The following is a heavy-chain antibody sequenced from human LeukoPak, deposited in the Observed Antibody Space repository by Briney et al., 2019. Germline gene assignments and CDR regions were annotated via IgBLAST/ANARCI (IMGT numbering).Heavy chain of an antibody. Sequence: GGSLRLSCAASGFTFSSYWMTWVRQAPGKGLEWVANIGEDGSEKYYVDSVKGRFTISGDNAKNSLYLQVNSLRAEDTAVYYCARLNYDFWSGVWEGYYMDVWGKGTTVTVPS. CDR3: ARLNYDFWSGVWEGYYMDV. D-gene: IGHD3-3*01. CDR2: IGEDGSEK. V-gene: IGHV3-7*01. CDR1: GFTFSSYW. J-gene: IGHJ6*03.